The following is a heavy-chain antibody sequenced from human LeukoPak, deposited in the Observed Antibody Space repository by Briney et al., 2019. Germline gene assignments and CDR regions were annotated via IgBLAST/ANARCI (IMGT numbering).Heavy chain of an antibody. V-gene: IGHV4-4*07. CDR2: IYSSGST. CDR3: ARDRGATVTTSRRAFDV. D-gene: IGHD4-17*01. J-gene: IGHJ3*01. Sequence: SETLSLTCTVSGGSISTYCWNWIRQPAGKGLEWIGRIYSSGSTNYNPTLKSRVTMAVDASKNEFSLKLNSVTAADTAVYYCARDRGATVTTSRRAFDVWGQGSLVTVSS. CDR1: GGSISTYC.